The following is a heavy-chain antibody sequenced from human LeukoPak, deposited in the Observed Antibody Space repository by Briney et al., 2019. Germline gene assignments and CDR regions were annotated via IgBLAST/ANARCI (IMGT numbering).Heavy chain of an antibody. D-gene: IGHD3-9*01. CDR3: AKWGDYDVLTGYYVSDY. J-gene: IGHJ4*02. V-gene: IGHV3-23*01. Sequence: GASLRLSCAASGFTFSNYGMSWVRQAPGKGLEWVPAITGSGGNTYYADSVKGRFTISRDNSKNTVFLQMNSLRAEDTAVYYCAKWGDYDVLTGYYVSDYWGQGTLVTVSS. CDR1: GFTFSNYG. CDR2: ITGSGGNT.